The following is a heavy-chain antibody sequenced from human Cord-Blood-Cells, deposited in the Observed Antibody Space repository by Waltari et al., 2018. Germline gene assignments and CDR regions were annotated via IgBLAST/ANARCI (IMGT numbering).Heavy chain of an antibody. V-gene: IGHV4-34*01. CDR3: ARDTHGTGDDY. D-gene: IGHD7-27*01. J-gene: IGHJ4*02. CDR2: INHSGST. CDR1: GGSFSGYY. Sequence: QVQLQQWGAGLLKPSETLSLTCAVYGGSFSGYYWSWIRQPPGKGLEWIGEINHSGSTNYNPSLKSRVTISVDTSKNQFSLKLSSVTAADTAVYYCARDTHGTGDDYWGQGTLVTVSS.